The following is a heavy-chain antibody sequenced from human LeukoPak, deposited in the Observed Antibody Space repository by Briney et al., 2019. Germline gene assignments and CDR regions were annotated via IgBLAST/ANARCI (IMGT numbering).Heavy chain of an antibody. D-gene: IGHD6-19*01. CDR2: ISWNGGSI. CDR1: GFTFDDCA. V-gene: IGHV3-9*01. CDR3: AKGPGIAVATVDY. J-gene: IGHJ4*02. Sequence: GRSLRLSCAASGFTFDDCAMHWVGQAPGKGLEWVSGISWNGGSIGYADSVKGRFTISRDNAKNSRYLQMNSLRPEDTALYYCAKGPGIAVATVDYWGLGIWVTVSS.